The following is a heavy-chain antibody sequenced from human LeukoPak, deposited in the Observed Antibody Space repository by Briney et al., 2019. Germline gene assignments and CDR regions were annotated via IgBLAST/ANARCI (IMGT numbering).Heavy chain of an antibody. Sequence: GGSLRLSCAASGFTFSSYWMSWVRQAPGKGLEWVANIKQDGSEKYYVDSVKGRFTISRDNVKNSLYLQMNSLRAEDTAVYYCARDSLTMIVGRQKRGLDYWGQGTLVTVSS. CDR3: ARDSLTMIVGRQKRGLDY. D-gene: IGHD3-22*01. J-gene: IGHJ4*02. CDR2: IKQDGSEK. V-gene: IGHV3-7*01. CDR1: GFTFSSYW.